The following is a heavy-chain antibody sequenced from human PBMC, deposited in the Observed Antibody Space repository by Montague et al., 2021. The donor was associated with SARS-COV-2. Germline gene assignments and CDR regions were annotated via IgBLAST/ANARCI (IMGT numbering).Heavy chain of an antibody. D-gene: IGHD6-19*01. CDR2: MYSSGTT. V-gene: IGHV4-39*01. CDR1: GGSISSTSFF. CDR3: ARSTSGWFIY. J-gene: IGHJ4*02. Sequence: SETLSLTCSVSGGSISSTSFFWAWIRQPPGKGLEWVGSMYSSGTTYYNPSLKSRATISGDTSRNQLSVRLSSVTAADTAVYYCARSTSGWFIYWGQGTLVIVSS.